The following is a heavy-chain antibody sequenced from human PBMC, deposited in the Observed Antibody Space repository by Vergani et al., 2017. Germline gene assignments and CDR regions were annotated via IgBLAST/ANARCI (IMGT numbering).Heavy chain of an antibody. CDR2: IYHSGST. Sequence: QLQLQESGSGLVKPSQTLSLTCAVSGGSISSGGYSWSWIRQPPGKGLEWIGYIYHSGSTNYNPSLKSRVTISVDTSKNQFSLKLSSVTAADTAVYYCARLITSASYSSSWYFDYWGQGTLVTVSS. D-gene: IGHD6-13*01. V-gene: IGHV4-30-2*01. CDR1: GGSISSGGYS. J-gene: IGHJ4*02. CDR3: ARLITSASYSSSWYFDY.